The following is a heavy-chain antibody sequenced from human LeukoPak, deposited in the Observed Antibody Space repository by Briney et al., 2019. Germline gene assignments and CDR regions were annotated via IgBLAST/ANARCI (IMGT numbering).Heavy chain of an antibody. CDR2: INPNSGDT. CDR3: ARANFLYCSSTTCLFDY. J-gene: IGHJ4*02. V-gene: IGHV1-2*02. Sequence: ASVKVSCKASGYTFTDYYMHWVRQAPGQGFEWMGWINPNSGDTNYAQKFQGRVTMTRDTSISTAHMELSRLRSDDAAVYYCARANFLYCSSTTCLFDYWGQGTLVIVSS. D-gene: IGHD2-2*01. CDR1: GYTFTDYY.